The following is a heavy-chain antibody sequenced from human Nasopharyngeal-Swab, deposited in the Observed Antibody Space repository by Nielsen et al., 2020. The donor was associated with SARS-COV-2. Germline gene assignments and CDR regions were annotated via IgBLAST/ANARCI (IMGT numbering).Heavy chain of an antibody. V-gene: IGHV3-21*01. Sequence: GESLKISCAASGFTFSSYSMNWVRQAPGKGLEWVSPISSSSSYIYYADSVKGRFTISRDNAKNSLYLQMNSLRAEDTAVYYCARENFGELLNYYYGMDVWGQGTTVTVSS. CDR1: GFTFSSYS. J-gene: IGHJ6*02. D-gene: IGHD3-10*01. CDR2: ISSSSSYI. CDR3: ARENFGELLNYYYGMDV.